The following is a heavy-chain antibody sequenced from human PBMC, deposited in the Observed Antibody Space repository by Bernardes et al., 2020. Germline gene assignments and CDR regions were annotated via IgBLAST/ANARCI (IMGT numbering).Heavy chain of an antibody. Sequence: SEPLSLTCTVSGGSISSSSYYWGWLLQPPGKGPEWIGSIYYSGSTYYNPSLKSRVTISVDTSKNQFSLKLSSVTAADTAVYYCARLVYSGYDWNYYGMDVWGQGTTVTVSS. V-gene: IGHV4-39*01. J-gene: IGHJ6*02. D-gene: IGHD5-12*01. CDR3: ARLVYSGYDWNYYGMDV. CDR2: IYYSGST. CDR1: GGSISSSSYY.